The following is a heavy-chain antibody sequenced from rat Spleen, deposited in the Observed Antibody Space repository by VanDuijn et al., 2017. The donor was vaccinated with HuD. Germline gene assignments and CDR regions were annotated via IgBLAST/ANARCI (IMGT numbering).Heavy chain of an antibody. CDR3: ATHFNWEGFDY. Sequence: EVQLVESGGGLVQPGRSMKLSCAASGFTFSNYDMAWVRQAPTKGLEWVAAIVDDGSNTFYRDSVKGRFTISRDNAKSTLYLQMDSLRSEDTATYYCATHFNWEGFDYWGQGVMVTVSS. CDR1: GFTFSNYD. CDR2: IVDDGSNT. J-gene: IGHJ2*01. V-gene: IGHV5-25*01. D-gene: IGHD5-1*01.